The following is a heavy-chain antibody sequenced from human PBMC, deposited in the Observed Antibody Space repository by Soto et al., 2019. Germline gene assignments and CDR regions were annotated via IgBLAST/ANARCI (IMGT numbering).Heavy chain of an antibody. CDR3: ARDRDTSGWYRSNY. J-gene: IGHJ4*02. CDR2: ISGYNGNT. Sequence: QVQLVQSGGEVKQPGASVKVSCKTSGYTFSNYGISWVRQPPEQGLGWVGWISGYNGNTKHAQNVQGRVTLTTDTSTSTAYMELRSLTSDDTAVYYCARDRDTSGWYRSNYWGQGTLVSVSS. D-gene: IGHD6-19*01. V-gene: IGHV1-18*01. CDR1: GYTFSNYG.